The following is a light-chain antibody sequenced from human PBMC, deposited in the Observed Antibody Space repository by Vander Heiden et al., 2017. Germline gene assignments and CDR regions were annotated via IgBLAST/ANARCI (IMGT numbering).Light chain of an antibody. CDR3: MQALQTPSYT. J-gene: IGKJ2*01. CDR1: QSLLHSNGYNY. CDR2: LGS. Sequence: DIVMTQSPLSLPVTPGEPASISCRSSQSLLHSNGYNYLDWYLQKPGQSPQLLIYLGSNRASGVPDRFSGSGSGTDFTLKISRVEAEDVGVYYCMQALQTPSYTFGQGTKLXIK. V-gene: IGKV2-28*01.